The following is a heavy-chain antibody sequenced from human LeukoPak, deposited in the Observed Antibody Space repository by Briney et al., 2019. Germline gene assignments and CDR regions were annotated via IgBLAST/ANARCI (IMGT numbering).Heavy chain of an antibody. CDR2: IYDSGST. V-gene: IGHV4-59*08. J-gene: IGHJ5*02. CDR3: ARHVRKRGIAVAGTPGWFDP. Sequence: SETLSLTCTVSGGSIGSYYWSWIRQPPGKGLEWIGYIYDSGSTNYNPSLKSRVTISVDTSKNQFSLKLSSVTAADTAVYYCARHVRKRGIAVAGTPGWFDPWGQGTLVTVSS. CDR1: GGSIGSYY. D-gene: IGHD6-19*01.